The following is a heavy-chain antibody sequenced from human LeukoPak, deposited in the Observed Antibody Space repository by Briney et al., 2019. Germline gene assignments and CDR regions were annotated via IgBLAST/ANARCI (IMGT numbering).Heavy chain of an antibody. J-gene: IGHJ3*02. CDR1: GGSISSYY. D-gene: IGHD4-4*01. Sequence: PSETLSLTCTVSGGSISSYYWSWIRQPPGKGLEWIGYIYYSGSTNYNPSLKSRVTMSVDTSKNRFSLKLSSVTAADTAVYYCARMTTVTRDAFDIWGQGTMVTVSS. CDR2: IYYSGST. V-gene: IGHV4-59*12. CDR3: ARMTTVTRDAFDI.